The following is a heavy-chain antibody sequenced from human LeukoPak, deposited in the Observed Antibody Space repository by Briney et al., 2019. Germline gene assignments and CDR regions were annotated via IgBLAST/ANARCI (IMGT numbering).Heavy chain of an antibody. CDR2: IYYSGST. D-gene: IGHD3-22*01. CDR3: AREGNYYDSSGYFSFDY. V-gene: IGHV4-30-4*01. Sequence: PSQTLSLTCTVSGGSIGSGDYNWSWIRQPPGKGLEWIGYIYYSGSTYYNPSLKSRVTISVDTSKNQFSLKLSSVTAADTAVYYCAREGNYYDSSGYFSFDYWGQGTLVTVSS. J-gene: IGHJ4*02. CDR1: GGSIGSGDYN.